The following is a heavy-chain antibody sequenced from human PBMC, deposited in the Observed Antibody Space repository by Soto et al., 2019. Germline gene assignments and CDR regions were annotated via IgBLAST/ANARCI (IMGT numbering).Heavy chain of an antibody. CDR2: INPSGGHT. CDR3: ARGGHVVVVTAAFDY. Sequence: QVQLMQSGAEVKKPGASVKVSCKASGNTFTNYYIHWVRQAPGQGLEWMGTINPSGGHTTYAQQFLGRVTMTRDTSTSTRYMELTSLRSADTAVYYCARGGHVVVVTAAFDYWGQGTLVTVSS. V-gene: IGHV1-46*01. J-gene: IGHJ4*02. CDR1: GNTFTNYY. D-gene: IGHD2-21*02.